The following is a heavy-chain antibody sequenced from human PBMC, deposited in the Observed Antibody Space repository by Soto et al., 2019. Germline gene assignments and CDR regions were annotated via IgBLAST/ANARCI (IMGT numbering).Heavy chain of an antibody. CDR2: LDSGGSST. CDR1: SLTFSIHW. J-gene: IGHJ4*02. V-gene: IGHV3-74*01. CDR3: GRAGTISDCNC. Sequence: GVSMRISWLASSLTFSIHWMYWYRPATGKGLVWVSRLDSGGSSTTYADSVLGRFTISRDNAGNTLSLQMNSLRADDTAVYYCGRAGTISDCNCRGLGTQVTVSS. D-gene: IGHD1-7*01.